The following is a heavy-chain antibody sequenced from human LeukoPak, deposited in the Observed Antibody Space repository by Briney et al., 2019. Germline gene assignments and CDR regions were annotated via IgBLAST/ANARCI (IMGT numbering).Heavy chain of an antibody. CDR2: INAGNGNT. CDR1: GYTFTSCA. J-gene: IGHJ5*02. Sequence: ASVKVSCKASGYTFTSCAMHRVRQAPGQRLEWMGWINAGNGNTKYSQKFQGRVTITRDTSASTAYMELSSLRSEDTAVYYCARGSRSNWNDLGWFDPWGQGTLVTVSS. D-gene: IGHD1-1*01. V-gene: IGHV1-3*01. CDR3: ARGSRSNWNDLGWFDP.